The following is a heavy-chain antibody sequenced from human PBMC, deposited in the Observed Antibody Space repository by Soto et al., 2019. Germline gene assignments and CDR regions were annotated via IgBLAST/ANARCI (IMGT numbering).Heavy chain of an antibody. Sequence: EVQLLESGGGLEQPGGSLRLSCAASGFIFSSYAMNWVRQAPGKGLEWVSGISGSGVSAYYADSVKGRFSISRDNSKNTLYLQMNSLRAEDTAIYYCVKVRGGFYTYYFDYWGQGTLVTVPS. CDR1: GFIFSSYA. CDR2: ISGSGVSA. D-gene: IGHD3-10*01. V-gene: IGHV3-23*01. CDR3: VKVRGGFYTYYFDY. J-gene: IGHJ4*02.